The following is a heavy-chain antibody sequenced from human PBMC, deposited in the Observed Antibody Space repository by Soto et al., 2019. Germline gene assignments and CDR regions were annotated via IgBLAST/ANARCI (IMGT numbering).Heavy chain of an antibody. V-gene: IGHV4-34*01. CDR3: ARGRGIVVVGAATLQGGLIDY. CDR2: INHSGST. J-gene: IGHJ4*02. Sequence: QVQLQQWGAGLLKPSETLSLTCAVYGGSFSGYYWSWIRQPPGKGLEWIGEINHSGSTNYNPSLKSRVTISVDTSKNQFSLKLSSVTAADTAVYYCARGRGIVVVGAATLQGGLIDYWGQGTLVTVSS. D-gene: IGHD2-15*01. CDR1: GGSFSGYY.